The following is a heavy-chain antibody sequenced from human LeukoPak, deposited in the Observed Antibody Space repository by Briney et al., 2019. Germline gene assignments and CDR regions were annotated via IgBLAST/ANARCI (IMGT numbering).Heavy chain of an antibody. V-gene: IGHV3-30*18. CDR3: AKVRGYSYGSSGFDP. CDR1: GFTFSSYG. D-gene: IGHD5-18*01. J-gene: IGHJ5*02. Sequence: GGSLRLSCAASGFTFSSYGMHWVRQAPGKGLEWVAVISYDGGNKYYADSVKGRFTISRDNSKNTLYLQMNSLRAEDTAVYYCAKVRGYSYGSSGFDPWGQGTLVTVSS. CDR2: ISYDGGNK.